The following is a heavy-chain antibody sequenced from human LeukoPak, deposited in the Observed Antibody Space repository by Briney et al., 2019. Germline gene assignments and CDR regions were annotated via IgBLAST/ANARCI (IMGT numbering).Heavy chain of an antibody. CDR1: GGSISSSSYY. CDR3: ARVSTEWIVGATSASLFDY. J-gene: IGHJ4*02. Sequence: SETLSLTCTVSGGSISSSSYYWGWIRQPPGKGLEWIGSIYYSGSTYYNPSLKSRVTISVDTSKNQFSLKLSSVTAADTAVYYCARVSTEWIVGATSASLFDYWGQGTLVTVSS. D-gene: IGHD1-26*01. CDR2: IYYSGST. V-gene: IGHV4-39*07.